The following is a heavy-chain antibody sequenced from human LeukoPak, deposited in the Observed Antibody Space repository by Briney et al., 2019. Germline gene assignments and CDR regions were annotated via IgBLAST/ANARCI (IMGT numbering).Heavy chain of an antibody. J-gene: IGHJ6*03. CDR1: GGSISSYY. V-gene: IGHV4-59*01. CDR2: IYYSGST. D-gene: IGHD6-13*01. Sequence: SETLSLTCTVSGGSISSYYWSWIRQPPGKGLEWIGYIYYSGSTNYNPSLKSRVTISVDTSKNQFSLKLSSVTAADTAVYYCARSGAAGTYYYYMDVWGKGTTVTISS. CDR3: ARSGAAGTYYYYMDV.